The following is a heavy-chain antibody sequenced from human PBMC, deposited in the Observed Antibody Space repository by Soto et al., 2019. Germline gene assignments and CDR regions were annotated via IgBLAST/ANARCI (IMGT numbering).Heavy chain of an antibody. CDR1: GFTFSSYG. CDR3: ARDGYCSGSYSYYYYYYMDV. J-gene: IGHJ6*03. CDR2: IWYDGSNK. Sequence: PGGSLRLSCAASGFTFSSYGMHWVRQAPGKGLEWVAVIWYDGSNKYYADSVKGRFTISRDNSKNTLYLQMNSLRAEDTAVYYCARDGYCSGSYSYYYYYYMDVWGKGTTVTVSS. D-gene: IGHD3-10*01. V-gene: IGHV3-33*01.